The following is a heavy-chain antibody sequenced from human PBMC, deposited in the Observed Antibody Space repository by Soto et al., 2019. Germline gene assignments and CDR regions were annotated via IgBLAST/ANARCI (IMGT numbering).Heavy chain of an antibody. D-gene: IGHD5-12*01. J-gene: IGHJ4*02. Sequence: PGGSLRLSCAASGFTFSSYGMHWVRQAPGKGLEWVAVISYDGSNKYYADSVKGRFTISRDNSKNTLYLQMNSLRAEDTAVYYCAKDVEFLRFDYWAQGTLVTVSS. V-gene: IGHV3-30*18. CDR1: GFTFSSYG. CDR3: AKDVEFLRFDY. CDR2: ISYDGSNK.